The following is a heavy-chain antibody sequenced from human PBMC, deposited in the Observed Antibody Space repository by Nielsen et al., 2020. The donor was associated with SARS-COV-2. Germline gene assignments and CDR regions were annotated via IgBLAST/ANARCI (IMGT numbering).Heavy chain of an antibody. CDR1: GFTFTSYA. D-gene: IGHD3-10*01. CDR3: AKRSGYGSGSILY. J-gene: IGHJ4*02. Sequence: GGSLRLSCAASGFTFTSYAMAWVRQAPGKGLEWVSTITASGDYTYYADSVKGRFTISRDISQNTLYLQMNSLRAEDTAVYYRAKRSGYGSGSILYWGQGTLVTVSS. CDR2: ITASGDYT. V-gene: IGHV3-23*01.